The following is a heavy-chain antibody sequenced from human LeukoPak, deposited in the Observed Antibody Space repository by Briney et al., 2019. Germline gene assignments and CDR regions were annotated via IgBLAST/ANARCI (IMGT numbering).Heavy chain of an antibody. CDR2: IYYSGST. CDR1: GGSISSGGYY. CDR3: ARDGMAAAGLDY. J-gene: IGHJ4*02. V-gene: IGHV4-31*03. Sequence: SETLSLTCTVSGGSISSGGYYWSWIRQHPGKGLEWIGYIYYSGSTYYNPSLKSRVTISVDTSKNQFSLKLSSVTAADTAVYYCARDGMAAAGLDYWGQGTLVTVSS. D-gene: IGHD6-13*01.